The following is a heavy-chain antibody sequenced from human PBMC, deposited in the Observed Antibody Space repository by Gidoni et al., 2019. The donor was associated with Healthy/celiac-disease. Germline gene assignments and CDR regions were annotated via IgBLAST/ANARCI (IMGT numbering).Heavy chain of an antibody. CDR2: ISYYGSNK. D-gene: IGHD1-26*01. V-gene: IGHV3-30-3*01. Sequence: QGQLVESGGGVVQPGRSLRLSCAASGFTFSSYAMPGVRQAPGKGLGWVAVISYYGSNKYYADSVKGRFTISRDNSKNTLYLQMNSLRAEDTAVYYCARVRSYDAFDIWGQGTMVTVSS. J-gene: IGHJ3*02. CDR3: ARVRSYDAFDI. CDR1: GFTFSSYA.